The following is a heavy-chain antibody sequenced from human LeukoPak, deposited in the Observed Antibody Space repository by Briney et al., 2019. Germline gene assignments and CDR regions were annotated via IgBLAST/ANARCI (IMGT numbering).Heavy chain of an antibody. CDR1: GVTVSSNY. Sequence: RVSLILSCIASGVTVSSNYMTWARQPPGKGLEWVSLLYSDDSAYYADSVKGRFTVSRDNSQKALYLQMDSLRTEDTAIYYCARDPWVGSTSLHWGQGIQVTVSS. V-gene: IGHV3-66*02. D-gene: IGHD1-26*01. J-gene: IGHJ4*02. CDR3: ARDPWVGSTSLH. CDR2: LYSDDSA.